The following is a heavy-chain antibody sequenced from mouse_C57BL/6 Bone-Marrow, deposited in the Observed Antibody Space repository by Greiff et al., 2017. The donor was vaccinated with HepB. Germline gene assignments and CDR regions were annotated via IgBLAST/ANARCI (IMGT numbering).Heavy chain of an antibody. Sequence: VQLQQPGAELVKPGASVKLSCKASGYTFTSYWMHWVKQRPGQGLEWIGMIHPNSGSTNYNEKFKSKATLTVDKSSSTAYMQLSSLTSEDSAVYYCARSLPGYYLYYYAMDYWGQGNSVTVSA. D-gene: IGHD2-3*01. CDR3: ARSLPGYYLYYYAMDY. V-gene: IGHV1-64*01. J-gene: IGHJ4*01. CDR2: IHPNSGST. CDR1: GYTFTSYW.